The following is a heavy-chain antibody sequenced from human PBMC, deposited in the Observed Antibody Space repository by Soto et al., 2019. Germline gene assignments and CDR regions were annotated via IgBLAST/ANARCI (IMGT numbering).Heavy chain of an antibody. CDR3: ASRTYYYDSSGEERWF. V-gene: IGHV3-23*01. Sequence: GGSLRLSCAASGFTFSSYAMSWVRQAPGKGLEWVSAISGSGGSTYYADSVKGRFTISRDNSKNTLYLQMNSLRAEDTAVYYCASRTYYYDSSGEERWFWGQGTLVTVSS. CDR1: GFTFSSYA. J-gene: IGHJ4*02. CDR2: ISGSGGST. D-gene: IGHD3-22*01.